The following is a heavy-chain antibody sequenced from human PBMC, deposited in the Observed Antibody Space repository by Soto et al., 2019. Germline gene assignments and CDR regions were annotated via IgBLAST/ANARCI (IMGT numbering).Heavy chain of an antibody. CDR2: IYYSGST. CDR1: GGSISSYY. Sequence: SETLSLTCTVSGGSISSYYWSWIRQPPGKGLEWIGYIYYSGSTNYNPSLKSRVTISVDTSKNQFSLKLSSVTAADTAVYYCARIRRSIDDFWSGYFPDYYYYYYMDVWGKGTTVTVSS. CDR3: ARIRRSIDDFWSGYFPDYYYYYYMDV. J-gene: IGHJ6*03. D-gene: IGHD3-3*01. V-gene: IGHV4-59*08.